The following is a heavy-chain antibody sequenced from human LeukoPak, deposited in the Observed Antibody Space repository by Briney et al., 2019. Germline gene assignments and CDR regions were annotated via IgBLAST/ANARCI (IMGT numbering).Heavy chain of an antibody. V-gene: IGHV3-23*01. CDR3: AKGIVVVVAATITGLDY. J-gene: IGHJ4*02. Sequence: PGGSLRLSCAASGFSFSSYAMSWVRQAPGKGLEWVSAISGSGVSTYYEGSVKGRFTICRDNSKNTLYLQMNSLRAEDTAVSYCAKGIVVVVAATITGLDYWGQGTLVTVSS. D-gene: IGHD2-15*01. CDR1: GFSFSSYA. CDR2: ISGSGVST.